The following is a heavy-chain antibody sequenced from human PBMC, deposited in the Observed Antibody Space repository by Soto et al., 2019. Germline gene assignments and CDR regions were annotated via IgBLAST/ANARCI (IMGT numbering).Heavy chain of an antibody. CDR3: ARDFRGGYDSSGYLDY. V-gene: IGHV3-30-3*01. J-gene: IGHJ4*02. CDR1: GFTFSSYA. D-gene: IGHD3-22*01. Sequence: GGSLRLSCAASGFTFSSYAMHWVRQAPGKGLEWVAVISYDGSNKYYADSVKGRFTISRDNSKNTLYLQMNSLRAEDTAVYYCARDFRGGYDSSGYLDYWGQGTLVTVSS. CDR2: ISYDGSNK.